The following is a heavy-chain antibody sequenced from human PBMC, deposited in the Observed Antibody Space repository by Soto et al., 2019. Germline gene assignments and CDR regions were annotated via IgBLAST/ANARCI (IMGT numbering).Heavy chain of an antibody. Sequence: QVQLQESGPGLVKPSETLSLTCTVSGGSISSYYWSWIRQPPGKGLEWIGYIYYSGSTNYNPSLKSRVTISVDTSKNQFSLKLSSVTAADTAVYYCARVPATVAGWFDPWGQGTLVTVSS. CDR3: ARVPATVAGWFDP. CDR1: GGSISSYY. CDR2: IYYSGST. D-gene: IGHD6-19*01. J-gene: IGHJ5*02. V-gene: IGHV4-59*01.